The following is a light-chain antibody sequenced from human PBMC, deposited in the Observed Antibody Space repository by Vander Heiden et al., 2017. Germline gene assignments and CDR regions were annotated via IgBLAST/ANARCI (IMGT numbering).Light chain of an antibody. Sequence: QSGVPSRFSGSGSGTAFTLTINRLQPEDFATYYCQQTHNVLATFGRGTKVESK. J-gene: IGKJ1*01. V-gene: IGKV1-12*01. CDR3: QQTHNVLAT.